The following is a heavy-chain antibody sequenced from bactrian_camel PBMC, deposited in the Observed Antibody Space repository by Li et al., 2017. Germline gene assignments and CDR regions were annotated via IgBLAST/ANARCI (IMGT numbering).Heavy chain of an antibody. Sequence: HVQLVESGGGSVQAGGSLRLSCAASGYTYSSYCMGWFRQAPGKEREGVATIHRDSGGTFYADSVKGRFTISRDNAKNALYLQMNSLKTEDTGVYYCATDQTYVVTFGAFGYWGQGTQVTVS. D-gene: IGHD5*01. V-gene: IGHV3S1*01. CDR2: IHRDSGGT. CDR1: GYTYSSYC. J-gene: IGHJ6*01. CDR3: ATDQTYVVTFGAFGY.